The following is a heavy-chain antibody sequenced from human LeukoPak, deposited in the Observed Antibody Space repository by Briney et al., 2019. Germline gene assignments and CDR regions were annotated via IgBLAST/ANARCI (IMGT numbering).Heavy chain of an antibody. CDR3: ARPHYYDSSGYYPTPFDY. V-gene: IGHV5-10-1*01. CDR1: GYRFTRNW. Sequence: GEALKISFKGSGYRFTRNWISWVRPMPGKGVEWMGRIDPTDSYTNYSPSFQGHVNISADKSISTAYLQWSSLKASDTAMYYCARPHYYDSSGYYPTPFDYWGQGTLVTVSS. J-gene: IGHJ4*02. D-gene: IGHD3-22*01. CDR2: IDPTDSYT.